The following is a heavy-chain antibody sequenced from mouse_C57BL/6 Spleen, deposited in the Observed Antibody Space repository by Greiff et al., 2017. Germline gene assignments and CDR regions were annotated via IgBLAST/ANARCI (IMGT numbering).Heavy chain of an antibody. D-gene: IGHD2-3*01. CDR3: TRDRDYDGYYDY. V-gene: IGHV5-9-1*02. J-gene: IGHJ2*01. Sequence: EVKVVESGEGLVKPGGSLKLSCAASGFTFSSYAMSWVRQTPEKRLEWVAYISSGGDYIYYADTVKGRFTISRDNARNTLYLQMSSLKSEDTAMYYCTRDRDYDGYYDYSGQGTTLTVSS. CDR2: ISSGGDYI. CDR1: GFTFSSYA.